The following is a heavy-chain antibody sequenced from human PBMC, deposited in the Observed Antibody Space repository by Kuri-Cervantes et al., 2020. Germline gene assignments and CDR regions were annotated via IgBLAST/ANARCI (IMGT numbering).Heavy chain of an antibody. CDR3: AREGYGGIPDAFDI. CDR1: GFTFDDYA. J-gene: IGHJ3*02. CDR2: ISWNGGSI. D-gene: IGHD4-23*01. Sequence: SLKISCAASGFTFDDYAMHWVRQAPGKGLEWVSGISWNGGSIGYADSVKGRFTISRDNSKNTLYLQMNSLRAEDTAVYYCAREGYGGIPDAFDIWGQGTMVTVSS. V-gene: IGHV3-9*01.